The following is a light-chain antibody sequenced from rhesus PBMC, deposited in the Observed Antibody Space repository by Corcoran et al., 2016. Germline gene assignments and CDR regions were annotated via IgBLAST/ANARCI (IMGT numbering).Light chain of an antibody. J-gene: IGKJ1*01. CDR1: ERVSVFGINL. V-gene: IGKV7-13*01. CDR3: LQSKNSWT. Sequence: DIVLTQSPASLAVSPGQRATITCRASERVSVFGINLIHWYQQKPGQPPKLLIYQSSNKDTGVPGRFSGSGSGTDFPLTIDPVEADDAADYCCLQSKNSWTFGQGAKVEIK. CDR2: QSS.